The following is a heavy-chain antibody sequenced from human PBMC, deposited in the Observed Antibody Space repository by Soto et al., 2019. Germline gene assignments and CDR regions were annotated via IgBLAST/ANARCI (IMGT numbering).Heavy chain of an antibody. J-gene: IGHJ4*02. Sequence: QLQLQESGPGLVKPSETLSLTCTVSGGSISSSSYYWGWIRQPPGKGLEWIGSIYYSGSNYYNPSLNSRVTISVATSKNQFSLKLSSVTAADTAVYYWARRGLRGYTRGGFDYWGQGTLVTVSS. CDR3: ARRGLRGYTRGGFDY. V-gene: IGHV4-39*01. CDR1: GGSISSSSYY. D-gene: IGHD5-12*01. CDR2: IYYSGSN.